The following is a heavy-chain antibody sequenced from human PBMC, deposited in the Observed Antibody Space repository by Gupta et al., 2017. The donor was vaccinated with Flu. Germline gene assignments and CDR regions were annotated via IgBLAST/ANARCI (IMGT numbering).Heavy chain of an antibody. CDR2: IQYSGKT. V-gene: IGHV4-39*01. CDR3: ARHPGMDV. J-gene: IGHJ6*02. CDR1: GGSISGTSDY. Sequence: GGSISGTSDYWGWIRQPPGRGLEWIGSIQYSGKTYYNPSLKSRVTVSVDTSTNEFSLKLSSVIAADTAVYYGARHPGMDVWGQGTTVTVSS.